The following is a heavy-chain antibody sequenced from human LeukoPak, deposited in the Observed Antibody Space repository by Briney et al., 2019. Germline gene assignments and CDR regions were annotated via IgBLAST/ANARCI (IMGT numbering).Heavy chain of an antibody. CDR3: ARDRWDSSSWYVSSDY. J-gene: IGHJ4*02. CDR1: GGSISSYY. D-gene: IGHD6-13*01. CDR2: IYTSGST. Sequence: SETLSLTCTVSGGSISSYYWYWIRQPAGMGLEWIGRIYTSGSTNYNPSLKSRVTMSVDTSKKQFSLRLSSVTAADTAVYYCARDRWDSSSWYVSSDYWGQGTLVTVSS. V-gene: IGHV4-4*07.